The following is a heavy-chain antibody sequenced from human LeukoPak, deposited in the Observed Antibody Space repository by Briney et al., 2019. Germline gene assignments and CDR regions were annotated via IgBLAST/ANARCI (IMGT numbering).Heavy chain of an antibody. CDR3: ARDPVLGAPDYLDY. V-gene: IGHV3-30-3*01. Sequence: PGGSLRLSCTVSGFPFTDYVIHWVRQAPGKGLEWVAVTSADVSIKIYNDSVRGRFTISRDNSKNIQYLQMNSVRVEDTAVYYCARDPVLGAPDYLDYWGRGTLVTVSS. CDR1: GFPFTDYV. D-gene: IGHD1-26*01. J-gene: IGHJ4*02. CDR2: TSADVSIK.